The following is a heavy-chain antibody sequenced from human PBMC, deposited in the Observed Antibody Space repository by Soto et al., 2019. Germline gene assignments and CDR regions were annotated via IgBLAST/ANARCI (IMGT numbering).Heavy chain of an antibody. J-gene: IGHJ4*02. CDR2: ISWNSGSI. Sequence: PGGSLRLSCAASGFTFDDYAMHWVRQAPGKGLEWVSGISWNSGSIGYADSVKGRFTISRDNAKNSLYLQMNSLRGDDTALYYCVKNSGWFNNWGQGALVTVSS. CDR1: GFTFDDYA. D-gene: IGHD6-19*01. CDR3: VKNSGWFNN. V-gene: IGHV3-9*01.